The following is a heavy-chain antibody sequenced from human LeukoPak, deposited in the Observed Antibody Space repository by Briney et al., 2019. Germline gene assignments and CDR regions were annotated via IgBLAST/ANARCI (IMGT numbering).Heavy chain of an antibody. CDR2: ISYDGTHK. Sequence: PGGSLRLSCAASGFAFSTYTMHWVRQAPGKGPEWVAVISYDGTHKYYGDAVGGRFTISRDNSKNMLYLQMNSLRADDSAIYYCALDLAHGVPDYFDSWGHGTLITVSS. V-gene: IGHV3-30*04. CDR1: GFAFSTYT. CDR3: ALDLAHGVPDYFDS. D-gene: IGHD2-8*01. J-gene: IGHJ4*01.